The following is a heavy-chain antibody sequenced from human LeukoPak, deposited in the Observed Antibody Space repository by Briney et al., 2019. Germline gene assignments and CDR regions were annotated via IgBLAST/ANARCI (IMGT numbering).Heavy chain of an antibody. Sequence: ASVKVSCKASGYTFTSYYMHWVRQAPGQGLEWMGVINPSGDSTTYAQRFQGRVTMTRDTSTSTVYMELSSLRSEDTAVYYCAREGAAGVYYFDYWGQGTLVTVSS. V-gene: IGHV1-46*01. D-gene: IGHD6-19*01. CDR3: AREGAAGVYYFDY. J-gene: IGHJ4*02. CDR2: INPSGDST. CDR1: GYTFTSYY.